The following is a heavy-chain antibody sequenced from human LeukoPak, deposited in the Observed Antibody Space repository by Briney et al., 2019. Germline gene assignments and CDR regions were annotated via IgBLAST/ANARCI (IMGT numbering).Heavy chain of an antibody. CDR2: IYHSGNT. CDR1: GGSISSYY. D-gene: IGHD6-13*01. CDR3: ARTTEAHSWRTRYYDYYMDV. V-gene: IGHV4-59*01. J-gene: IGHJ6*03. Sequence: SETLSLTCTVSGGSISSYYWSWIRQPPGKGLEWIGYIYHSGNTNYNPSLKSRVTISVDTSKNQFSLKLSSVTAADTAVYYCARTTEAHSWRTRYYDYYMDVWGKGATVTVSS.